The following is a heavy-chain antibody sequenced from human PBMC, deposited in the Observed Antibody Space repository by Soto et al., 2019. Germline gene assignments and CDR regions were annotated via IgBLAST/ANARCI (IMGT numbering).Heavy chain of an antibody. V-gene: IGHV3-15*07. CDR3: ATAPYSSGPT. CDR1: RFNFSAAW. J-gene: IGHJ4*02. CDR2: IKPKSEGETA. D-gene: IGHD6-19*01. Sequence: EMQLVQSGGGLVKPGGSLRLSCVASRFNFSAAWLNWIRQAPGKGLEWVGRIKPKSEGETADYTAPVRGRFSISRDDSQNTLHLQMDSLKTEDTAVYYCATAPYSSGPTWGLGVLVTVSS.